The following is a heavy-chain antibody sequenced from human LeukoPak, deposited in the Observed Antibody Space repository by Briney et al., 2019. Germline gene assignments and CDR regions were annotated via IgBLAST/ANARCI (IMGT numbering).Heavy chain of an antibody. CDR1: GYTFTSYG. V-gene: IGHV1-18*01. CDR3: ARFGYCSSTSCYAIDDY. CDR2: INPNSGGT. Sequence: ASVKVSCKASGYTFTSYGINWVRQAPGQGLEWMGWINPNSGGTNYAQKLQGRVTMTTDTSTSTAYMELRSLRSDDTAVYYCARFGYCSSTSCYAIDDYWGQGTLVTVSS. D-gene: IGHD2-2*01. J-gene: IGHJ4*02.